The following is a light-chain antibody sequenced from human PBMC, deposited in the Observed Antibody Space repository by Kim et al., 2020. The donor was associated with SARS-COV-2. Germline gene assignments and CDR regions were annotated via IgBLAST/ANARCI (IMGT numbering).Light chain of an antibody. CDR3: QLLANWIT. Sequence: PGGRASPACRASQWVAISLASYQHMPGLAPWLVISDASDRATCIPARFSGSGSGTDFSLSISYIVPEDFAVYYCQLLANWITFGPGTKVDIK. J-gene: IGKJ3*01. CDR1: QWVAIS. V-gene: IGKV3-11*01. CDR2: DAS.